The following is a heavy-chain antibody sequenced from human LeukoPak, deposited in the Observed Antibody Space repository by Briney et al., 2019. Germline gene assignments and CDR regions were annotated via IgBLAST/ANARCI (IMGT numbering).Heavy chain of an antibody. J-gene: IGHJ6*02. CDR3: AKDRSSGSNYYYYGMDV. CDR1: GFTFDDYA. D-gene: IGHD6-19*01. Sequence: GGSLRLSCAAPGFTFDDYAMHWVRQAPGKGLEWVSGISWNSGSIGYADSVKGRFTISRDNAKNSLYLQMNSLRAEDTALYYCAKDRSSGSNYYYYGMDVWGQGTTVTVSS. V-gene: IGHV3-9*01. CDR2: ISWNSGSI.